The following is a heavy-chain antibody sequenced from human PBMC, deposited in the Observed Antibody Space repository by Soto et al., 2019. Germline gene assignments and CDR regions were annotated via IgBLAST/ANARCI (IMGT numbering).Heavy chain of an antibody. V-gene: IGHV5-51*01. D-gene: IGHD6-13*01. J-gene: IGHJ3*02. CDR1: GYNFANYW. CDR3: AAGYTTGPDAFDI. CDR2: IFPGDSDT. Sequence: GESLKISCMGSGYNFANYWIGWVRQMPGKGLEWMGMIFPGDSDTKNSPSLQGQITMSVDKSDSSAYLQWRSLKASDTAMYYCAAGYTTGPDAFDIWGQGTMVTVSS.